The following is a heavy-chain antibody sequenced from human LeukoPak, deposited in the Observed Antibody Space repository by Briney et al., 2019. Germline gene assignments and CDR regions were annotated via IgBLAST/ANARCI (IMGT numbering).Heavy chain of an antibody. V-gene: IGHV3-48*03. CDR1: GFTFSSYE. Sequence: GGSLRLSCAASGFTFSSYEMNWVRQAPGKGLEWVSYISSSGSTIYYADSVKGRFTISRDNAKNSLYLQMNSLRAEDTAVYYCARLDSSGYHGSGDFWGQGTLVTVSS. CDR2: ISSSGSTI. CDR3: ARLDSSGYHGSGDF. D-gene: IGHD3-22*01. J-gene: IGHJ4*02.